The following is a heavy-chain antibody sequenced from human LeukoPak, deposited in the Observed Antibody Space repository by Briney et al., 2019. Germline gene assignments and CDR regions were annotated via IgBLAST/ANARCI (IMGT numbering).Heavy chain of an antibody. J-gene: IGHJ3*02. CDR2: IYYSGST. D-gene: IGHD6-19*01. Sequence: PSETLSLTCTVSGGSISSGGYYWSWIRQHPGKGLEWIGYIYYSGSTYYNPSLKSRVTISVDKSKNQFSLKLSSVTAADTAVYYCARYLEWLVQDAAFDIWGQGTMVTVSS. CDR1: GGSISSGGYY. CDR3: ARYLEWLVQDAAFDI. V-gene: IGHV4-31*03.